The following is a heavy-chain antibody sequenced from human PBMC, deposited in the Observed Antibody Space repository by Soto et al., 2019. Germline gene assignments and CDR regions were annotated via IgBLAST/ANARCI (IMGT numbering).Heavy chain of an antibody. D-gene: IGHD1-1*01. V-gene: IGHV4-59*01. Sequence: SETLSLACTVSGGSMSRYYWTWIRQPPGKGLEWIGNIHYTGSTNYNPSLKSRVTILLGTSTSQFSLKVSSVTAADTAVYYCARDLTISSTDGPLDPWGHGTLVTVSS. CDR1: GGSMSRYY. CDR3: ARDLTISSTDGPLDP. J-gene: IGHJ5*02. CDR2: IHYTGST.